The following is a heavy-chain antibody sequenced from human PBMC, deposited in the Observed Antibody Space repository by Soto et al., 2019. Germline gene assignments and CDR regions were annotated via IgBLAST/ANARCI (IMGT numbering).Heavy chain of an antibody. V-gene: IGHV2-5*02. J-gene: IGHJ4*02. CDR2: IYWDDDK. Sequence: QITLKESGPALVKPTQTLTLTCTFSGFSLSTSGVGVGWIRQPPGKALEWLALIYWDDDKRYSPSLKSRLTITKDTSKNQVALTMTNMDPVDTATYYCAHALVVVTAIPFDYWGQGTLVTVSS. D-gene: IGHD2-21*02. CDR1: GFSLSTSGVG. CDR3: AHALVVVTAIPFDY.